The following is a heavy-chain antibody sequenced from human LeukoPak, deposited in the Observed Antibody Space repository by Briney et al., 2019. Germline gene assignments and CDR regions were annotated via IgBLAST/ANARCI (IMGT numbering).Heavy chain of an antibody. Sequence: SVKVSCKASGGTFSSYAISWVRQAPGQGLGWMGGIIPIFGTANYAQKFQGRVTITADESTSTAYMELSSLRFEDTAVYYCAREGVGATKRGAFDYWGQGTLVTVSS. CDR2: IIPIFGTA. D-gene: IGHD1-26*01. CDR1: GGTFSSYA. J-gene: IGHJ4*02. CDR3: AREGVGATKRGAFDY. V-gene: IGHV1-69*13.